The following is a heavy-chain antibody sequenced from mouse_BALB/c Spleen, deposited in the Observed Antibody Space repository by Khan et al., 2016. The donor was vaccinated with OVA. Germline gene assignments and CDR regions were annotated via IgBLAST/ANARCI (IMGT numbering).Heavy chain of an antibody. Sequence: EVELVESGGGLVQPGGSLKLSCAASGFTFSSYTMSWVRQTPDKRLEWVAFISHGGSSVYYPDTVKGRFTSSRDNAKNTLYLQMSRLNSEDTAMYCCTRPSTTQYDYGMDYWGQGTSVIVSS. CDR1: GFTFSSYT. D-gene: IGHD1-1*01. CDR3: TRPSTTQYDYGMDY. J-gene: IGHJ4*01. CDR2: ISHGGSSV. V-gene: IGHV5-12-2*01.